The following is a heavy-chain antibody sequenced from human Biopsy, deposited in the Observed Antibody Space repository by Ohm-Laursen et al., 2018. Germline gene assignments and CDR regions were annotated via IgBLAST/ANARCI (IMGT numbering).Heavy chain of an antibody. CDR2: INCKTGAT. CDR3: ARDPLNGHKHFDY. CDR1: SYTFTDYN. J-gene: IGHJ4*02. V-gene: IGHV1-2*02. D-gene: IGHD2-8*01. Sequence: ESLKISCKASSYTFTDYNIHWMRQAPGQGLEWLGYINCKTGATNYAQKFQGTVTMTRDTSISTAYLALGSLRSADTAIYYCARDPLNGHKHFDYWGQGSLVTVSS.